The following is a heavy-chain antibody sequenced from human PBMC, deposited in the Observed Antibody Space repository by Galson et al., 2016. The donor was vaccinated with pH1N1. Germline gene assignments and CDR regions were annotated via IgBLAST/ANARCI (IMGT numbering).Heavy chain of an antibody. CDR1: GGSVATNTYY. CDR3: ARDRGGNCQSFDY. J-gene: IGHJ4*02. D-gene: IGHD4-23*01. CDR2: IFYGGTT. Sequence: ETLSLTCTVSGGSVATNTYYWGWIRQPPGKGLEWIGSIFYGGTTYYSPSLQSRVTVSMDTSNNQVSLTISSVTAADTAVYFCARDRGGNCQSFDYWGQGTLVAVSS. V-gene: IGHV4-39*07.